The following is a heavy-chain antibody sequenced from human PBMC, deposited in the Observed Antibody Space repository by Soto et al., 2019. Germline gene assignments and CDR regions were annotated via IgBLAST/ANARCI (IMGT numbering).Heavy chain of an antibody. D-gene: IGHD1-26*01. V-gene: IGHV3-53*01. Sequence: GGSLRLSCAASGFTVSSMSWVRQAPGKGLEWVSVIYSGGSTHYADSVKGRFTISRDNSKNTLYLQMNSLRAEDAAVYYCARTSVGPVDYWGQGTLVTVSS. J-gene: IGHJ4*02. CDR2: IYSGGST. CDR1: GFTVSS. CDR3: ARTSVGPVDY.